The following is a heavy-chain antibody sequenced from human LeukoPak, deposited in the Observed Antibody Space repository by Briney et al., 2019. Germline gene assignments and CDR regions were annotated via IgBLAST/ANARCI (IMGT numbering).Heavy chain of an antibody. CDR1: GFSFSSNW. J-gene: IGHJ5*02. V-gene: IGHV3-7*01. CDR2: IKRDGSQK. Sequence: GSLRLSCAAPGFSFSSNWMGWVRQAPGKGLEWVAHIKRDGSQKHYLDSVKGRFTISRDNAKNSLYLQMNSLRVEDTAVYYCARLGLEVGGPNWFDPWGQGTLVTVS. CDR3: ARLGLEVGGPNWFDP. D-gene: IGHD1-1*01.